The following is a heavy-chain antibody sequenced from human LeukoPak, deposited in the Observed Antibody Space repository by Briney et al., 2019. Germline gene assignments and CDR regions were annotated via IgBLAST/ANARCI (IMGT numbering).Heavy chain of an antibody. D-gene: IGHD3-3*01. CDR2: IYSSGST. J-gene: IGHJ5*02. Sequence: SETLSLTCTVSGGSISSYYWSWIRQPPGKGLGWIGYIYSSGSTNYNPSLKSRVTISVDTSKNQFSLKLSSVTAADTAVYYCARLHYDFWSGQNWFDPWGQGTLVTVSS. CDR3: ARLHYDFWSGQNWFDP. CDR1: GGSISSYY. V-gene: IGHV4-4*08.